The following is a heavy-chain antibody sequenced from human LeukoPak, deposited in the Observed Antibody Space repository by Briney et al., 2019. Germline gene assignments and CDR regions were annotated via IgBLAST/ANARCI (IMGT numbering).Heavy chain of an antibody. CDR2: IRYDGSNK. V-gene: IGHV3-30*02. CDR3: AKDEEYYYDSGHAFDI. D-gene: IGHD3-22*01. CDR1: GFTFSSYG. Sequence: GGSLRLSCAASGFTFSSYGMRWVRQAPGKGLEWVAFIRYDGSNKYYADSVKGRFTISRDNSKNTLYLQMNSLRAEDTAVYYCAKDEEYYYDSGHAFDIWGQGTVVTVSS. J-gene: IGHJ3*02.